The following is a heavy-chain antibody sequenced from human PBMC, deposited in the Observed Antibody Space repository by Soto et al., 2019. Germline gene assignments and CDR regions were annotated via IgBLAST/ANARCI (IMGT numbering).Heavy chain of an antibody. D-gene: IGHD6-19*01. Sequence: QVQLVQSGAEVKKPGASVNVSCKASGFTFIKYAMHWVRQAPGQRPEWMRWINAGNGNTRYSQRWQGRVTITRDTSASTVYMDLSSLRSEDTAVYYCARDYADIAVAGIPLLAHWGQGTLVTVSS. CDR3: ARDYADIAVAGIPLLAH. CDR1: GFTFIKYA. V-gene: IGHV1-3*01. CDR2: INAGNGNT. J-gene: IGHJ4*01.